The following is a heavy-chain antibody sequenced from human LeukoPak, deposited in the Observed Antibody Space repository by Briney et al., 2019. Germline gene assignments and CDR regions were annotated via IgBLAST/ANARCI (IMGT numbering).Heavy chain of an antibody. D-gene: IGHD6-19*01. Sequence: ASVKVSCKASGYTFSGYGISWVRQAPGQGLEWMGWISAYNGNTNYAQKFQGRVTMTTDTSTSTTYMELRSLRSDDTAVYYCARDHVRLAGLYFDYWGQGTLVTVSS. CDR3: ARDHVRLAGLYFDY. CDR2: ISAYNGNT. J-gene: IGHJ4*02. V-gene: IGHV1-18*01. CDR1: GYTFSGYG.